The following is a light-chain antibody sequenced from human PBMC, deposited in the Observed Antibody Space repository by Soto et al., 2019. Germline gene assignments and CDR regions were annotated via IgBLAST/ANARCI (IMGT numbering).Light chain of an antibody. CDR2: RSN. V-gene: IGLV1-47*01. CDR1: SSNIGSNY. J-gene: IGLJ2*01. CDR3: AAWDDSLSGPV. Sequence: QLVLTQTPSASGTPGQRVTISCSGSSSNIGSNYVCWYQQLPGTAPKLLIYRSNQRPSGVPDRFSGSKSGTSASLAISGLRSEDEADYYCAAWDDSLSGPVFGGGTKLTVL.